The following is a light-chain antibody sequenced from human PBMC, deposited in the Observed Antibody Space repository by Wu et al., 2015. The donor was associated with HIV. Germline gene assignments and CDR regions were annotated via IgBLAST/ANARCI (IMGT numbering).Light chain of an antibody. J-gene: IGKJ1*01. CDR2: GAS. Sequence: EIVMTQSPATLSVYPGETVTLSCRASQNVNGYLAWYQQKPGQTPRLLIYGASTRATGIPARFSGSGSGTEYTLTISSPQSEDFAVYYCQQYNSWSTWTFGRGPRWKSN. V-gene: IGKV3-15*01. CDR1: QNVNGY. CDR3: QQYNSWSTWT.